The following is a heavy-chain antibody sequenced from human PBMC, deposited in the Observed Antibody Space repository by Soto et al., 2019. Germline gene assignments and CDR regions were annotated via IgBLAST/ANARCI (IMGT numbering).Heavy chain of an antibody. CDR3: ARAGDFWRASFDY. CDR2: IRTSSSYT. V-gene: IGHV3-11*06. Sequence: QVQLLESGGGLVKPGGSLRLSCAASGFTFSDYYMSWIRQAPGKGLQWISYIRTSSSYTNYAASVQGRFTISRDNAKSSLYLQMHSLRAEDTAVYFCARAGDFWRASFDYWGQGALVTVTS. D-gene: IGHD3-3*01. CDR1: GFTFSDYY. J-gene: IGHJ4*02.